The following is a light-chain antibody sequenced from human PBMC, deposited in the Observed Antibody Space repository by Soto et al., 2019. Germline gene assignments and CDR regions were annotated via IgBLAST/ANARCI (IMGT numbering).Light chain of an antibody. CDR2: EVS. Sequence: QSVLTQPTSASGSPGQSVTISCTGMSSDVGGYNYVSWYQQHPGKAPKLMIYEVSKRPSGVPDRFSGSKSGNTASLTVSGLQAEDEADYYCSSYAGANSVVFGGGTKLTVL. V-gene: IGLV2-8*01. CDR1: SSDVGGYNY. CDR3: SSYAGANSVV. J-gene: IGLJ2*01.